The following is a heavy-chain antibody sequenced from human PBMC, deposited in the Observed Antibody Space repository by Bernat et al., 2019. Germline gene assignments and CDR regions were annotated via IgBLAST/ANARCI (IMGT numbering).Heavy chain of an antibody. CDR1: GFTFSSYG. D-gene: IGHD5-18*01. CDR2: INSDGSST. J-gene: IGHJ3*02. CDR3: ARDTTWIPQDAFDI. V-gene: IGHV3-74*01. Sequence: EVQLVESGGGLVQPGGSLRLSCAASGFTFSSYGMHWVRQAPGKGLVWVSRINSDGSSTSYADSVNGRFTISRYNAKNTLYLQMNSLRAEDTAVYYCARDTTWIPQDAFDIWGQGTMVTVSS.